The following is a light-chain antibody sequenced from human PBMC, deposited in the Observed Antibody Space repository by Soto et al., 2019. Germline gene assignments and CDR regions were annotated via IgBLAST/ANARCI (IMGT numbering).Light chain of an antibody. Sequence: DIVMTQSPDSLAVSLGERATINCKSSQSVLYSSNNKNYLAWYQQKSGQPPKLLIYWACTRESGVPDRFSGSGSGTDFTLTISSLQAEDVAVYYCQQYYSPWTFGQGTKVEIK. J-gene: IGKJ1*01. CDR1: QSVLYSSNNKNY. CDR3: QQYYSPWT. V-gene: IGKV4-1*01. CDR2: WAC.